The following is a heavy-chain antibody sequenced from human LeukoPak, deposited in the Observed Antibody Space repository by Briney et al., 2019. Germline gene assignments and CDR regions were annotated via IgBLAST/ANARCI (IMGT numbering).Heavy chain of an antibody. Sequence: ASVRVSCKASGYTFTGYYMHWVRPAPGQGLEWMGWINPNSGGTNYAQKFQGRVTMTGDTSISTAYMELSRLRSDDTAVYYCARDLANLTGKRGLVDYWGQGTLVTVSS. V-gene: IGHV1-2*02. CDR2: INPNSGGT. CDR1: GYTFTGYY. J-gene: IGHJ4*02. D-gene: IGHD7-27*01. CDR3: ARDLANLTGKRGLVDY.